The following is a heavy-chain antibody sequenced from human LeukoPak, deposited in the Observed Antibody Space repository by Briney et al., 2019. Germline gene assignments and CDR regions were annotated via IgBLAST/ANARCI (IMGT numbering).Heavy chain of an antibody. J-gene: IGHJ5*02. CDR1: GGSISSSSYY. Sequence: SETLSLTCTVSGGSISSSSYYWGWIRQPPGKGLEWIGSIYYSGSTYYNPSLKSRVTISVDTSKNQFSLKLSSVTAADTAVYYCARQDFGSWAGPGWSDSSGYRWFDPWGQGTLVTVSS. CDR2: IYYSGST. D-gene: IGHD3-22*01. CDR3: ARQDFGSWAGPGWSDSSGYRWFDP. V-gene: IGHV4-39*01.